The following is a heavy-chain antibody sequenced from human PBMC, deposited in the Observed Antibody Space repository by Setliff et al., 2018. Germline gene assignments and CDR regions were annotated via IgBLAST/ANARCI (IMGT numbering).Heavy chain of an antibody. Sequence: PSETLSLTCTVSGGSISSGGYYWSWIRQHQGKGLEWIGYIYYSGSTSYYNPSLKSRVTISVDTSKNQFSLKLSSVTAADTAVYYCARGRAGHSGHWGQGTLVTVS. CDR2: IYYSGSTS. V-gene: IGHV4-31*02. CDR3: ARGRAGHSGH. J-gene: IGHJ4*02. CDR1: GGSISSGGYY. D-gene: IGHD6-19*01.